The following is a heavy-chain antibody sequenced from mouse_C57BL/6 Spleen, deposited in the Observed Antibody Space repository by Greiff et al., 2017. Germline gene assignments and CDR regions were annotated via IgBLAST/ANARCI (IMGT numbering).Heavy chain of an antibody. V-gene: IGHV5-17*01. CDR2: ISSGSSTI. Sequence: DVKLVESGGGLVKPGGSLKLSCAASGFTFSDYGMHWVRQAPEKGLEWVAYISSGSSTIYYADTVKGRFTISRDNAKNTLFLQMTSLRSEDTAMYYYARIYDYGERGYAMDYWGQGTSVTVSP. D-gene: IGHD2-4*01. CDR3: ARIYDYGERGYAMDY. CDR1: GFTFSDYG. J-gene: IGHJ4*01.